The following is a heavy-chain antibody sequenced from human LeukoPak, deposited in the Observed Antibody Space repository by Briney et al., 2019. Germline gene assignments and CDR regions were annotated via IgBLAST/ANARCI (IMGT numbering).Heavy chain of an antibody. CDR1: GFTFSSYA. CDR3: ARSEHDFWSGYSYHFDY. D-gene: IGHD3-3*01. J-gene: IGHJ4*02. V-gene: IGHV3-23*01. CDR2: ISGSGGST. Sequence: GGSLRLSCAASGFTFSSYAMSWVRQAPGKGLEWVSAISGSGGSTYYADSVKGRFTISRDNSKNTLYLQMNSLRAEDTAVYYCARSEHDFWSGYSYHFDYWGQGTLVTVSS.